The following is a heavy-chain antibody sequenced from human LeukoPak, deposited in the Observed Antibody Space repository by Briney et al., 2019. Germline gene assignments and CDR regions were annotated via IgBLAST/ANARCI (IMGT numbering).Heavy chain of an antibody. J-gene: IGHJ3*02. CDR3: ARDPGASAFDI. CDR1: GYIFSNY. CDR2: INPSGGST. V-gene: IGHV1-46*01. D-gene: IGHD7-27*01. Sequence: ASVKVSCKASGYIFSNYMHWVRQAPGQGLEWMGIINPSGGSTSYAQKFQGRVTMTRETSTSTVYMELSSLRSEDTAVYYCARDPGASAFDIWGQGTMVTVSS.